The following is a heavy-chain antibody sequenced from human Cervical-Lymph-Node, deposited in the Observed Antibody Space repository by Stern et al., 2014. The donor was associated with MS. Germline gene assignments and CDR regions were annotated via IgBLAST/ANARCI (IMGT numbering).Heavy chain of an antibody. CDR3: ARTRRGYCSGGSCYIIFDY. Sequence: SGPALVKPTQTLTLTCTFSGFSLSTSGMRVSWIRQPPGKALEWLARLDWDDDKFYSTSLKTRLTISKDTSKNQVVLTMTNMDPVDTATYYCARTRRGYCSGGSCYIIFDYWGQGTLVTVSS. CDR2: LDWDDDK. CDR1: GFSLSTSGMR. J-gene: IGHJ4*02. D-gene: IGHD2-15*01. V-gene: IGHV2-70*04.